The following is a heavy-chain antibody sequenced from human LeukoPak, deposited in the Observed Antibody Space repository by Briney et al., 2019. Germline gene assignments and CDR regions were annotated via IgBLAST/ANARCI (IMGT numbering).Heavy chain of an antibody. V-gene: IGHV1-46*01. D-gene: IGHD3-22*01. J-gene: IGHJ4*02. CDR2: INPSGGST. CDR3: ARGVKWLLLRRYYFDY. CDR1: GYTFTSYY. Sequence: GASVKVSCKASGYTFTSYYMHWVGQAPGHGLEWMGIINPSGGSTSYAQKFQGRVTITRNTSIRTAYMELSSLRSEDTAVYYCARGVKWLLLRRYYFDYWGQGTLVTVSS.